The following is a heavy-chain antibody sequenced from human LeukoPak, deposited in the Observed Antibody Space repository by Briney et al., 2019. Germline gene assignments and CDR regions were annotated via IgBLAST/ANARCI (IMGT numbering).Heavy chain of an antibody. D-gene: IGHD3-22*01. V-gene: IGHV1-2*02. Sequence: ASVKVSCKASGYTFTGYYMHWVRQAPGQGLDWMGWINPSCGGTNYAQNFQGRVTITMDTSISTAYMELSRLRSDDTAVYYCARVTGYYYESSGYYQHAFDIWGLGTMVTVSS. CDR3: ARVTGYYYESSGYYQHAFDI. CDR1: GYTFTGYY. CDR2: INPSCGGT. J-gene: IGHJ3*02.